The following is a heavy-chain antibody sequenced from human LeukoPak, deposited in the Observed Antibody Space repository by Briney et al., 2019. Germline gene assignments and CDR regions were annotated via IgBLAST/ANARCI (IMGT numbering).Heavy chain of an antibody. CDR2: IYYRGST. Sequence: PSDTLSLTCTVSRGSISSSSYYWCWIRQPPGKGLEWMGSIYYRGSTYYNPSLKNRVTISVDTSKNQFSLKLSSVTAADTAVYYCARQLGYCSSTSCYADKVDYWGQGTLVTVSS. J-gene: IGHJ4*02. V-gene: IGHV4-39*01. CDR3: ARQLGYCSSTSCYADKVDY. CDR1: RGSISSSSYY. D-gene: IGHD2-2*01.